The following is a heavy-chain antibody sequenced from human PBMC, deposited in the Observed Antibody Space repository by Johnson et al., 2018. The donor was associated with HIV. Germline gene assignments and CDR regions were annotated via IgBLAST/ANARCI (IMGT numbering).Heavy chain of an antibody. Sequence: VQLMESGGGVVQPGRSLRLSCAASGFTFSSYAMHWVRQATGKGLEWVSTIGTAGDTYYPGSVKGRFTISRDNSKNTLYLQMGSLRAEDMAVYYCARCRDGYTLLSAFDIWGQGTMVTVSS. D-gene: IGHD5-24*01. V-gene: IGHV3-13*01. CDR2: IGTAGDT. J-gene: IGHJ3*02. CDR3: ARCRDGYTLLSAFDI. CDR1: GFTFSSYA.